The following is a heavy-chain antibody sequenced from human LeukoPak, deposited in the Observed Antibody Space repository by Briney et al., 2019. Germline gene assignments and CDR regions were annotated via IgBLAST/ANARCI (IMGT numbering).Heavy chain of an antibody. D-gene: IGHD1-1*01. CDR3: ARGRTWNFNWFDS. CDR2: INPNSGDT. CDR1: GYTFTAYY. V-gene: IGHV1-2*02. J-gene: IGHJ5*01. Sequence: RASVKVSCKASGYTFTAYYMHWVRQAPGQGLEWMGWINPNSGDTNYAQKFQGKVTMTRDTSITTAYMELSRLRSDDTAMYYCARGRTWNFNWFDSWGQGTLVTVSS.